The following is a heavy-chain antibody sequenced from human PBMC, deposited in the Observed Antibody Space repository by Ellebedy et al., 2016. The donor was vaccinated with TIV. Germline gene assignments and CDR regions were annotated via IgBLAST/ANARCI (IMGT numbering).Heavy chain of an antibody. J-gene: IGHJ3*02. CDR3: VSPSRGGDAFDM. Sequence: GGSLRLSCAASGFTFSDHYMDWVRQAPGQGLEWVGHIRNKANSYTTDCAASVKGRFAISRDDSKKSLYLQMNSLKTEDTAVYYCVSPSRGGDAFDMWGQGTMVTVSS. CDR2: IRNKANSYTT. V-gene: IGHV3-72*01. CDR1: GFTFSDHY. D-gene: IGHD3-10*01.